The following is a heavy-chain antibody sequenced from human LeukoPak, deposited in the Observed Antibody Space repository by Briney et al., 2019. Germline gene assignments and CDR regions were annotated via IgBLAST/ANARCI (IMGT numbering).Heavy chain of an antibody. CDR3: CRGRIAARRIDY. J-gene: IGHJ4*02. V-gene: IGHV1-2*02. CDR1: GYTFIDYY. D-gene: IGHD6-6*01. Sequence: ASVKVSCKASGYTFIDYYIHWVRQAPGQEGEWMGWVNPSYGGTDYEQKLQVTVTVTRDTSISTAYIELTSLESHDTAVFYFCRGRIAARRIDYWGQGTLVTVSS. CDR2: VNPSYGGT.